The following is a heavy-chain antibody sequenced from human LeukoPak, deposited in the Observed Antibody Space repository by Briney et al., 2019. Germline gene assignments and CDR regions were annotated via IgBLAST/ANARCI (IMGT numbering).Heavy chain of an antibody. D-gene: IGHD4-23*01. CDR2: SSSSTSYI. CDR1: GFTFNSYT. Sequence: GGSLRLSCAASGFTFNSYTMYWVRQAPGKGLEWVSSSSSSTSYIYYADSVKGRFTISRDNAKNSLYLQMNSLRAEDTAVYYCARVDNYGGNPPDYWGQGTLVTVSS. CDR3: ARVDNYGGNPPDY. V-gene: IGHV3-21*01. J-gene: IGHJ4*02.